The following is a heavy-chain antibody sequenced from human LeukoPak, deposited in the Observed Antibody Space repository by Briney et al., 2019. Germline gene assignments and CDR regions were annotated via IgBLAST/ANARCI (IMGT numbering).Heavy chain of an antibody. CDR1: GGSISSYY. CDR2: IYYSGST. V-gene: IGHV4-59*08. Sequence: PSETLSLTCTVSGGSISSYYWSWIRQPPGKGLEWIGYIYYSGSTNYNPSLKSRVTISVDTSKNQFSLKLSSVTAADTAVYYCARLDSGATSPAFEIWGQGTMVTVSS. CDR3: ARLDSGATSPAFEI. D-gene: IGHD1-26*01. J-gene: IGHJ3*02.